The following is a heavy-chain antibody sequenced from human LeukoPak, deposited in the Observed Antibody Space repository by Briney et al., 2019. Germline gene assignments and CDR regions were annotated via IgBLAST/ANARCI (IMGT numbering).Heavy chain of an antibody. CDR2: IYNSETP. D-gene: IGHD6-13*01. J-gene: IGHJ3*01. CDR1: GVSITIYS. Sequence: SETLSLTCSLSGVSITIYSWEWIRQPPGRGLEWIGHIYNSETPSYNPSLKSRVTISKDTSKNQFSLELSSVTAADTAVYYCATNAGAAAFDALDVWGQGTVVTVST. CDR3: ATNAGAAAFDALDV. V-gene: IGHV4-59*01.